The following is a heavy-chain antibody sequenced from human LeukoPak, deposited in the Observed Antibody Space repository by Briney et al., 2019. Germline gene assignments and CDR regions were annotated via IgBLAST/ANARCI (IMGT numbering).Heavy chain of an antibody. J-gene: IGHJ4*02. CDR2: IRSKAYGGTT. Sequence: PGGSLRLSRVASRFAFSQAWVSWGRQAPGKGLEWVGFIRSKAYGGTTEYAASVKGRFTISRDDSKSIAYLQMNSLKTEDTAVYYCTSINIVGATDFDYWGQGTLVAVSS. CDR1: RFAFSQAW. D-gene: IGHD1-26*01. CDR3: TSINIVGATDFDY. V-gene: IGHV3-49*04.